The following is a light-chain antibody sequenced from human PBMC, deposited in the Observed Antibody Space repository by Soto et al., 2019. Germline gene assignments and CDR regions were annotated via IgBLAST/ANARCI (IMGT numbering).Light chain of an antibody. J-gene: IGLJ1*01. CDR3: SSYTTTAPYV. CDR2: EVT. V-gene: IGLV2-14*01. CDR1: SSDVGAYNF. Sequence: QSALTQPASVSGSPGQSITISCTGTSSDVGAYNFVSWYQHHPGRAPKLIIYEVTIRPSGVSNRFSGSKSGNTASLTISGLHAEEEDYYYCSSYTTTAPYVFGGGTKVTVL.